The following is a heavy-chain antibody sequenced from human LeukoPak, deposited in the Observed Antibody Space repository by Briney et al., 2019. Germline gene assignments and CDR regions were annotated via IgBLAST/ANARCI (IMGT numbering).Heavy chain of an antibody. CDR3: ARGPRGYCSSTSCRSTEYYYYMDV. D-gene: IGHD2-2*01. CDR1: GGSISSYY. J-gene: IGHJ6*03. Sequence: SETLSLTCTVSGGSISSYYWSWIRQPPGQGLEWIGYIYYSGSTNYNPSLKSRVTILVDTSKNQFSLKLSSVTAADTAVYYCARGPRGYCSSTSCRSTEYYYYMDVWGKGTTVTVSS. CDR2: IYYSGST. V-gene: IGHV4-59*01.